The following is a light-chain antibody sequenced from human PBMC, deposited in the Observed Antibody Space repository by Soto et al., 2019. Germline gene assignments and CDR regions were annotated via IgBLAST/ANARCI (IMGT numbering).Light chain of an antibody. Sequence: EIVVTRSPATLSVSPGERVTLSCRASQSVSSSLAWYQQRPGQAPRLLIYDTSTRAAGIAARFSGSGSGTEFTLTISSLQSEDFAVYYCQQYVHWPPGTFGQGTTVDIK. J-gene: IGKJ1*01. CDR3: QQYVHWPPGT. CDR1: QSVSSS. CDR2: DTS. V-gene: IGKV3-15*01.